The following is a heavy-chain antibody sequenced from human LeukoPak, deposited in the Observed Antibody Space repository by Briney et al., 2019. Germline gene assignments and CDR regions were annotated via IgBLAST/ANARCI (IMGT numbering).Heavy chain of an antibody. CDR2: IIPIFGTA. CDR1: GGTFSSYA. D-gene: IGHD5-18*01. Sequence: SVKVSCXASGGTFSSYAISWVRQAPGQGLEWMGGIIPIFGTANYAQKFQVRVTITADESTSTAYMELSSLRSEDTAVYYCARRRSIQLWASFDYWGQGTLVTVSS. CDR3: ARRRSIQLWASFDY. V-gene: IGHV1-69*01. J-gene: IGHJ4*02.